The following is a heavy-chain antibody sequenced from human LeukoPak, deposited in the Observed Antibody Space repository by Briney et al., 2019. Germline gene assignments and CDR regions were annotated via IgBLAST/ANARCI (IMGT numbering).Heavy chain of an antibody. CDR3: ARDSYYYDSSGSQNLDY. CDR1: GYTFTSYG. CDR2: ISAYNGNT. D-gene: IGHD3-22*01. V-gene: IGHV1-18*01. Sequence: ASVKVSCKASGYTFTSYGISWVRQAPGQGLEWMGWISAYNGNTDYAQKLQGRVTMTTDTSTSTAYMELRSLRSDDTAVYYCARDSYYYDSSGSQNLDYWGQGTLVTVSS. J-gene: IGHJ4*02.